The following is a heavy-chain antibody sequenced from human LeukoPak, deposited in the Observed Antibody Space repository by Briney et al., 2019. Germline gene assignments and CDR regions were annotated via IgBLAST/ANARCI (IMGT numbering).Heavy chain of an antibody. Sequence: GGSLRLSCAASGFTFSSHGMSWVRQAPGKGLEWVSGISGSGGRTDYADSVKGRFTISRDNSKNTLYLQMNSLRAEDTAVYYCAKGGLAGYSSSWYRNDAFDIWAKGQWSPSLQ. CDR2: ISGSGGRT. CDR3: AKGGLAGYSSSWYRNDAFDI. CDR1: GFTFSSHG. D-gene: IGHD6-13*01. J-gene: IGHJ3*02. V-gene: IGHV3-23*01.